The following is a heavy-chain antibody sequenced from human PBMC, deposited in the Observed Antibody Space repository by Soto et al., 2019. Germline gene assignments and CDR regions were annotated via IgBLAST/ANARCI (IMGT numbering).Heavy chain of an antibody. CDR1: GFTFSNAW. CDR3: TALMLLDY. CDR2: IKSKTDGSKT. J-gene: IGHJ4*02. Sequence: GGSLRLSCAASGFTFSNAWMSWVRQAPGKGLEWVCRIKSKTDGSKTDYAAPVKGRFTISRDDSKNTLYLQMNSLKTEDTAVYDCTALMLLDYWGQGTLVTVSS. V-gene: IGHV3-15*01. D-gene: IGHD2-21*01.